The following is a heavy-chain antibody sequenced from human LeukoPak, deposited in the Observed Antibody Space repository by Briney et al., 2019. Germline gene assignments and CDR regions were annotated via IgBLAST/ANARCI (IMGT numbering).Heavy chain of an antibody. CDR1: GFTFSSYW. Sequence: PGGSLRPSCAVSGFTFSSYWMHWVRQAPGKGLVWVSRINGDGSSTNYADSVKGRFTISRDNAKNTLHLQMDSLRAEDTAVYYCGSDVTLGYWGQGTLVTVSS. V-gene: IGHV3-74*01. J-gene: IGHJ4*02. CDR3: GSDVTLGY. D-gene: IGHD1-14*01. CDR2: INGDGSST.